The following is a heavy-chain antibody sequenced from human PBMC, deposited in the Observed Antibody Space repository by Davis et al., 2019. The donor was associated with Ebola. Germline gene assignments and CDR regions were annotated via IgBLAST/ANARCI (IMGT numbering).Heavy chain of an antibody. CDR1: GFTFSSYA. Sequence: PGGSLRPSCAASGFTFSSYAMHWVRQAPGKGLEWVAVISYDGSNKYYADSVKGRFTISRDNSKNTLYLQMNSLRAEDTAVYYCARVRVCMDVWGQGTTVTVSS. CDR2: ISYDGSNK. CDR3: ARVRVCMDV. D-gene: IGHD3-10*01. J-gene: IGHJ6*02. V-gene: IGHV3-30-3*01.